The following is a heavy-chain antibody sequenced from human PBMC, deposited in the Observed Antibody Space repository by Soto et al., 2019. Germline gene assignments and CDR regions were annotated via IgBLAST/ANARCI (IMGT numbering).Heavy chain of an antibody. CDR1: GGSISDYY. V-gene: IGHV4-59*08. J-gene: IGHJ4*02. CDR3: ARHARAAAGTGLDY. Sequence: SETLSLTCTVSGGSISDYYWSWIRQPPGKGLEWTGHIYYRGSTNYNPSLKSRLTISVDTSKSRFSLELRSVTAADTAVYYCARHARAAAGTGLDYWGQGIPVTVLL. CDR2: IYYRGST. D-gene: IGHD6-13*01.